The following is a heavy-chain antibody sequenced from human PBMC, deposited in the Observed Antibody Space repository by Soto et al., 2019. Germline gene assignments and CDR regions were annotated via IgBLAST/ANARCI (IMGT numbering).Heavy chain of an antibody. CDR1: RFTFSTYA. J-gene: IGHJ5*02. D-gene: IGHD3-10*01. CDR2: ISGSGVNP. V-gene: IGHV3-23*01. CDR3: AKSAMVRGGGWFDP. Sequence: EVQLLESGGGLVQPGGSLRLSCAASRFTFSTYAMSWVRQAPGKGLEWVSDISGSGVNPYYADSVKGRFTISRDNSKNTLYLQMNSLRAEDTAVYYCAKSAMVRGGGWFDPWGQGTLVTVSS.